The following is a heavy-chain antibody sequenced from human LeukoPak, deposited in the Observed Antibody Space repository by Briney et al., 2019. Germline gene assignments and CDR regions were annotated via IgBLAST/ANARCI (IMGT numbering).Heavy chain of an antibody. CDR3: ARAGGYSGYECFDY. Sequence: SQTLSLTCAISGDSVSSNSAAWNWIRQSPSRGLEWLGRTYYRSKWYNDYAVSVKSRITINPDTSKNQFSLQLNSVTPEDTALYYCARAGGYSGYECFDYWGQGTLVTVSS. CDR1: GDSVSSNSAA. CDR2: TYYRSKWYN. V-gene: IGHV6-1*01. J-gene: IGHJ4*02. D-gene: IGHD5-12*01.